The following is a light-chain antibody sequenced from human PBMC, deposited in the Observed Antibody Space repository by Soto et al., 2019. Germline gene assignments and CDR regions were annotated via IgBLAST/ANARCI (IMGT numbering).Light chain of an antibody. Sequence: EIVLTQSPGTLSLSPGERATLSCRASESVRSYLAWYQQKPGQAPRLLIYNASKRATGIPARFSGSGSGTDFTLTVSSLEPDDFAIYYCQQRSDWEFTFGPGTRVDIK. CDR3: QQRSDWEFT. J-gene: IGKJ3*01. CDR2: NAS. V-gene: IGKV3-11*01. CDR1: ESVRSY.